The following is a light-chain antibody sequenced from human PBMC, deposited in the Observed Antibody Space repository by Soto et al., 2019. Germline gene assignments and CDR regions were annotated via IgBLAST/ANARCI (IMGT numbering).Light chain of an antibody. CDR2: DVS. Sequence: QSALTQPRSVSGSPGQSVTITCTGTSSDVGGYNYVSWYQQHPGKAPKLMIYDVSKRPSGVPDRFSGSKSGNTASLNISGLQAEDEAYYYCCSYAGSCYVFGTGTKLTVL. J-gene: IGLJ1*01. V-gene: IGLV2-11*01. CDR3: CSYAGSCYV. CDR1: SSDVGGYNY.